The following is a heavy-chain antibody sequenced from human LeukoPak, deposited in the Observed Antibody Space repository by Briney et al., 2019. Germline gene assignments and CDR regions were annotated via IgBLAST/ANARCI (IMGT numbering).Heavy chain of an antibody. Sequence: SETLSLTCTVSGGSISSSSYYWGWIRQPPGKGLEWIGSIYYSGSTYYNPSLKSRVTISVDTSKNQFSLKLSSVTAADTAVYYCARDSLGDELYYYDSRTFDYWGQGTLVTVSS. CDR3: ARDSLGDELYYYDSRTFDY. CDR2: IYYSGST. J-gene: IGHJ4*02. CDR1: GGSISSSSYY. V-gene: IGHV4-39*07. D-gene: IGHD3-22*01.